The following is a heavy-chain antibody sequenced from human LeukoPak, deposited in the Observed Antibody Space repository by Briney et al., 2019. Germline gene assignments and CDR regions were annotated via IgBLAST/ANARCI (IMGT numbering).Heavy chain of an antibody. V-gene: IGHV4-39*01. D-gene: IGHD3-10*01. Sequence: SETLSLTCTVSGGSISSSSYYWGWIRQPPGKWLEWIGSIYYSGSTYYNPSLKSRVTISVDTSKNQFSLKLSSVTAADTAVYYCARLVLGSGYYYYYYYMDVWGKGTTVTVSS. CDR3: ARLVLGSGYYYYYYYMDV. CDR2: IYYSGST. CDR1: GGSISSSSYY. J-gene: IGHJ6*03.